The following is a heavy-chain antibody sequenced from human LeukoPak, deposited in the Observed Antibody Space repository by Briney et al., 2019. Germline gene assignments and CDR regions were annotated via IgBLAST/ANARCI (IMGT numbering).Heavy chain of an antibody. CDR1: VYTFTSYY. D-gene: IGHD5-24*01. CDR2: INPSGDNT. CDR3: ARGRTNGSNTFDY. Sequence: ASVTVSCKASVYTFTSYYMHWVRQAPGQGLEWMAIINPSGDNTNYEQKFQGRVTMTRDTPTSTVYMEVSSLRSDDTAVYYCARGRTNGSNTFDYWGPGTLVTFSS. V-gene: IGHV1-46*01. J-gene: IGHJ4*02.